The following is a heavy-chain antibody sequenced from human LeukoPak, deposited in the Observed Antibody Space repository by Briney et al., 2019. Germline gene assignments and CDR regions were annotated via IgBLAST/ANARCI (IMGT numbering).Heavy chain of an antibody. CDR3: ARDRGGSYSAIDY. J-gene: IGHJ4*02. V-gene: IGHV3-48*04. CDR1: GFTFSSYS. Sequence: GGSLRLSCAASGFTFSSYSMNWIRQPPGKGLEWVSFISSSSSTIYYADSVKGRFTISRDNAKNSLYLQMNSLRAEDTAVYYCARDRGGSYSAIDYWGQGTLVTVSS. CDR2: ISSSSSTI. D-gene: IGHD1-26*01.